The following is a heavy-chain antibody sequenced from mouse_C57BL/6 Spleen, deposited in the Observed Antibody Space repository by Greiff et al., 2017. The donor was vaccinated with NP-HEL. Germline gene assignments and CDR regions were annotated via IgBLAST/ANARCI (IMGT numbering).Heavy chain of an antibody. D-gene: IGHD2-3*01. V-gene: IGHV1-15*01. CDR1: GYTFTDYE. Sequence: LVESGAELVRPGASVTLSCKASGYTFTDYEMHWVKQTPVHGLEWIGAIDPETGGTAYNQKFKGKAILTADKSSSTAYMELRSLTSEDSAVYYCTRGDDLDYWGQGTTLTVSS. CDR3: TRGDDLDY. J-gene: IGHJ2*01. CDR2: IDPETGGT.